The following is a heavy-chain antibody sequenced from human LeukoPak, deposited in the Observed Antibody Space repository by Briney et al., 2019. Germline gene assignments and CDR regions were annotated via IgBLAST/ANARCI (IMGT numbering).Heavy chain of an antibody. CDR2: INHSGST. Sequence: KPWETLSLTCAVYGGSFSGYYWSWIRQPPGKGLEWIGEINHSGSTNYNPSLKSRVTISVDTSKNQFSLKLSSVTAADTAVYYCARKVYAASLDYWGQGTLVTVSS. V-gene: IGHV4-34*01. D-gene: IGHD2-8*01. CDR3: ARKVYAASLDY. CDR1: GGSFSGYY. J-gene: IGHJ4*02.